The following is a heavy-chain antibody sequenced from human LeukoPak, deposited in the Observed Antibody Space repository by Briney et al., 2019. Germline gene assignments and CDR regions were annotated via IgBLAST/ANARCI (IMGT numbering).Heavy chain of an antibody. D-gene: IGHD4-11*01. CDR1: GGSISSSDYY. Sequence: SETLSLTCTVSGGSISSSDYYWGWIRQPPGKGLEWIGNIYYSGSTYYNPSLKSRVTISVDPSKNQFSLKLTSVTAADTAVYYCAKEGTTHWGQGTLVTVSS. CDR2: IYYSGST. V-gene: IGHV4-39*07. CDR3: AKEGTTH. J-gene: IGHJ1*01.